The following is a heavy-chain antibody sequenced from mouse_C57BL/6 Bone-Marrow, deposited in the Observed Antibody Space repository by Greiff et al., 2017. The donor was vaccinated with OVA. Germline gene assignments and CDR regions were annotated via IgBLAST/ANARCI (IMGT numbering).Heavy chain of an antibody. J-gene: IGHJ3*01. D-gene: IGHD3-2*02. V-gene: IGHV1-81*01. CDR1: GYTFTSYG. CDR2: ISPRRGNT. CDR3: ARWGSGYGAWFAY. Sequence: QVPLKESGAELARPGASVKLSCKASGYTFTSYGISWVKPRTGQGLEWIGEISPRRGNTYYNEKFKGKATLTADKSSSTAYMELRLLTSEDSAVYVCARWGSGYGAWFAYWGQGTLVTVSA.